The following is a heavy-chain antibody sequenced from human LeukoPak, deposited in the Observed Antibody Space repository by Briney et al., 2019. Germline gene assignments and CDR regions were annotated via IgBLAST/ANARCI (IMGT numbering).Heavy chain of an antibody. Sequence: SETLSLTCTVSGGSISSSSYYWGWIRQPPGKGLEWIGSMYYSGSTYYNPSLKSRVTISIDTSKNQFSLQLNSVTPEDTAVYYCARARIAVAAFHFDYWGQGTLVTVSS. CDR2: MYYSGST. CDR1: GGSISSSSYY. D-gene: IGHD6-19*01. J-gene: IGHJ4*02. V-gene: IGHV4-39*01. CDR3: ARARIAVAAFHFDY.